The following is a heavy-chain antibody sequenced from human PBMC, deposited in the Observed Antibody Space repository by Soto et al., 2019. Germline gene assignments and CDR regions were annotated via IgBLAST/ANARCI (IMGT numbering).Heavy chain of an antibody. D-gene: IGHD3-10*01. J-gene: IGHJ4*02. Sequence: QVQLVESGGGVVQPGRSLRLSCAASGFTFSSYAMHWVRQAPGKGLEWVAVISYDGSNKYYADSVKGRFTISRDNYKNTLYLHMNSLRAEDTVVYYCARGGRVLWFGELLPFDHWGQGTLVTVSS. CDR2: ISYDGSNK. CDR1: GFTFSSYA. CDR3: ARGGRVLWFGELLPFDH. V-gene: IGHV3-30-3*01.